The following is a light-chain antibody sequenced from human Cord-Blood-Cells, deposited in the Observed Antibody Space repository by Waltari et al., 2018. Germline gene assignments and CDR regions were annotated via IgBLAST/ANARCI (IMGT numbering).Light chain of an antibody. CDR1: QSVSSSY. CDR2: GAS. V-gene: IGKV3-20*01. J-gene: IGKJ3*01. Sequence: ELVLTQSPGTLSLSRGERATLSCRASQSVSSSYLAWYQQKPGQAPRLLIYGASSRATGIPDRFSGSGSGTDFTLTISRLEPEDFAVYYCQQYGSFFGPGTKVDIK. CDR3: QQYGSF.